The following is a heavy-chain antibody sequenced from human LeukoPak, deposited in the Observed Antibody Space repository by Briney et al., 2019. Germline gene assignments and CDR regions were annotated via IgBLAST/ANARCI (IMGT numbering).Heavy chain of an antibody. V-gene: IGHV5-51*01. D-gene: IGHD2-15*01. J-gene: IGHJ4*02. CDR2: IYPGDSDT. CDR3: ARHPEGCSGGSCFSGLDY. Sequence: GESLKISCKCSGYSFATYWIVWVRQMPGKGLEWMGLIYPGDSDTRYSPSFQGQVTISADKSISTAYLQWSSLKASDTAIYYCARHPEGCSGGSCFSGLDYWGQGTLVTVSS. CDR1: GYSFATYW.